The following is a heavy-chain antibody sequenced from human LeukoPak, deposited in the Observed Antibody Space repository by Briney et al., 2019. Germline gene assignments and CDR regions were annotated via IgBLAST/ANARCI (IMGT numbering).Heavy chain of an antibody. V-gene: IGHV3-15*01. D-gene: IGHD6-19*01. CDR3: TTRVAVAGKTDY. Sequence: KTGGSLRLSCAASGFTFSNAWMSWVRQAPGKGLEWVGRIKSKTDGGTTDYAAPVKGRFTISRDDSKNTLYLQMNSLKTEDTAVYYCTTRVAVAGKTDYWGQGTLVTVSS. J-gene: IGHJ4*02. CDR2: IKSKTDGGTT. CDR1: GFTFSNAW.